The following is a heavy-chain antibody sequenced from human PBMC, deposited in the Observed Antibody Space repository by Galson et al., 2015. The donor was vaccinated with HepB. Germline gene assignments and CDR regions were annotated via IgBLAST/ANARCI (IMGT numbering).Heavy chain of an antibody. V-gene: IGHV3-66*02. D-gene: IGHD1-1*01. J-gene: IGHJ4*02. Sequence: SLRLSCAASGFTVSSNYMSWVRQAPGKGLEWVSVIYSGGNTYYADSVKGRFTISRHNSKNTLYLQMNSLRTDDTATYYCYVGGWLPVEVDYWGQGTLVTVSS. CDR2: IYSGGNT. CDR1: GFTVSSNY. CDR3: YVGGWLPVEVDY.